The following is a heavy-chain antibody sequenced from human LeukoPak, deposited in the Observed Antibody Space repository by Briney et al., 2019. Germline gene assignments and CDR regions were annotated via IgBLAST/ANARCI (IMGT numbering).Heavy chain of an antibody. CDR1: GGSISSVSYY. J-gene: IGHJ4*02. Sequence: SQTLSLTCTVSGGSISSVSYYWGWIRQPAGKGLEWIGRIYTSGSTTYNPSLKSRVTISIDTSKNHFSLELSSVTAADTAVYYCAREASYCGGDCSFDYGGQGTLVTVSS. V-gene: IGHV4-61*02. D-gene: IGHD2-21*02. CDR3: AREASYCGGDCSFDY. CDR2: IYTSGST.